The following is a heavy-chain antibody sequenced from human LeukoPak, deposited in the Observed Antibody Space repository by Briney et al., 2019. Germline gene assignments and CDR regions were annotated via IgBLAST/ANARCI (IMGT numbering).Heavy chain of an antibody. D-gene: IGHD3-3*01. CDR2: TYYRSKWYN. J-gene: IGHJ4*02. CDR3: ARGPNFNYDFWSGSRSGYDY. Sequence: SQTLSLTCAISGDSVSSNSAAWNWIRQSPSRGLEWLGRTYYRSKWYNDYAVSVKSRITINPDTSKNQFSLQLNSVTPEDTAVYYCARGPNFNYDFWSGSRSGYDYWGQGTPVTVSS. CDR1: GDSVSSNSAA. V-gene: IGHV6-1*01.